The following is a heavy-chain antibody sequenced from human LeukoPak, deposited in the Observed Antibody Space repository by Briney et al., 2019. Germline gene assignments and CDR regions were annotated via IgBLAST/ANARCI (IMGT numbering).Heavy chain of an antibody. V-gene: IGHV3-74*01. Sequence: PGGSLRLSCEVSGFTFSIYWMHWIRQAPGKGLVWVSRINNDGSSIGYADSVKGRLTISRDNAKNTLYLQMNSLRAEDTAVYYCTRGMYSSAWSIDYWGQGTLVTESS. CDR1: GFTFSIYW. D-gene: IGHD6-19*01. CDR3: TRGMYSSAWSIDY. J-gene: IGHJ4*02. CDR2: INNDGSSI.